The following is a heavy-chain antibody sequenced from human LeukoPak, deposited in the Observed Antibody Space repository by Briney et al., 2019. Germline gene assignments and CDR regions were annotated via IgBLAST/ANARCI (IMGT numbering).Heavy chain of an antibody. D-gene: IGHD2-2*01. J-gene: IGHJ6*02. Sequence: PGGSLRLSCAASGFTFSSYWMSWVRQAPGKGLEWAANIKQDGSEKYYVDSVKGRFTISRDNAKNSLYLQMNSLRAEDTAVYYCARRHCSSTSCYGYYYYGMDVWGQGTTVTVSS. CDR1: GFTFSSYW. CDR3: ARRHCSSTSCYGYYYYGMDV. CDR2: IKQDGSEK. V-gene: IGHV3-7*03.